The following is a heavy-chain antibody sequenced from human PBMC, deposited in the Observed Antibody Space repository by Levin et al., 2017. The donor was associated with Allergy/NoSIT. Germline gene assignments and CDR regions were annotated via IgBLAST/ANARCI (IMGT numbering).Heavy chain of an antibody. CDR3: TSLPDF. D-gene: IGHD3-3*01. J-gene: IGHJ4*02. CDR1: GFTFSGSP. V-gene: IGHV3-73*01. Sequence: PGGSLRLSCAASGFTFSGSPLHWVRQASGKGLEWVGRIRTKDNNYATTNGASVKGRFTISRDDSNNTAYLQLKSLKTENTAVYYCTSLPDFWGQGTLVTVSS. CDR2: IRTKDNNYAT.